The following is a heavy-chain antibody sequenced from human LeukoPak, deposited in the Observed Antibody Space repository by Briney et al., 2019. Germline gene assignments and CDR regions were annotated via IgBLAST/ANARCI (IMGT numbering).Heavy chain of an antibody. CDR1: GFTFDDYA. V-gene: IGHV3-43D*03. Sequence: GGSLRLSCAASGFTFDDYAMHWVRQAPGKGLEWVSLISWDGGSTYYADSVKGRFTISRDKAKNSLYLQMNSLRAEDTAVYYCARDPRYGSSGFDYWGQGTLVTVSS. CDR2: ISWDGGST. D-gene: IGHD3-22*01. J-gene: IGHJ4*02. CDR3: ARDPRYGSSGFDY.